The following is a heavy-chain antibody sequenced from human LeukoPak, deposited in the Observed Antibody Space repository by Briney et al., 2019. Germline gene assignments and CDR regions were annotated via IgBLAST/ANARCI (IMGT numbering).Heavy chain of an antibody. CDR1: GFTFSSYA. J-gene: IGHJ4*02. D-gene: IGHD3-10*01. V-gene: IGHV3-23*01. Sequence: GGSLRLSCAASGFTFSSYAMSWVRQAPGEGLEWVSAISGSGGSTYYADSVKGRFTISRDNSKNTLYLQMNSLRAEDTAVYYCAKGHARSLLYGSGSYFDYWGQGTLVTVSS. CDR2: ISGSGGST. CDR3: AKGHARSLLYGSGSYFDY.